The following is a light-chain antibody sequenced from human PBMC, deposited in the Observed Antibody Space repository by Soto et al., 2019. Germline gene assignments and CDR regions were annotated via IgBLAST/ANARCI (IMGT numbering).Light chain of an antibody. CDR2: RAS. CDR1: QSVYSN. J-gene: IGKJ1*01. CDR3: QQYIEWPRT. V-gene: IGKV3-15*01. Sequence: EIVLTQSPVTLSVSPGERATLSCRAGQSVYSNLAWYQQKSGQAPRLLIYRASTRATDIPARFSGSGFATEFTLTISSQEPEDVAVYNCQQYIEWPRTFGQGTKVEL.